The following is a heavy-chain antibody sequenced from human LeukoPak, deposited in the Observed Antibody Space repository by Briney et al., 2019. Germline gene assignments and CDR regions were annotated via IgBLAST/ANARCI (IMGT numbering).Heavy chain of an antibody. CDR2: IYPGDSDT. V-gene: IGHV5-51*01. J-gene: IGHJ4*02. Sequence: GESLKISCKDSGDDFTSHWIGWVRQMPGKGLEWMGIIYPGDSDTRYSPSFQGQVTISADKSISTAYLQWSSLKASDSAMYYCSRHHSSGFPNYCGQGTLVTVSS. CDR1: GDDFTSHW. D-gene: IGHD3-22*01. CDR3: SRHHSSGFPNY.